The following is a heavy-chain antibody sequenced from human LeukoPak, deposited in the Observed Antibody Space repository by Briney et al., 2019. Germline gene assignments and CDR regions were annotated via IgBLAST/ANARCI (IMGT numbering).Heavy chain of an antibody. CDR3: ARERLGYSGYDSIPPDY. D-gene: IGHD5-12*01. J-gene: IGHJ4*02. CDR1: GFTFSNAW. Sequence: GGSLRLSCAASGFTFSNAWMSWVRQAPGKGLEWVSSISSSSSYIYYADSVKGRFTISRDNAKNSLYLQMNSLRAEDTAVYYCARERLGYSGYDSIPPDYWGQGTLVTVSS. V-gene: IGHV3-21*01. CDR2: ISSSSSYI.